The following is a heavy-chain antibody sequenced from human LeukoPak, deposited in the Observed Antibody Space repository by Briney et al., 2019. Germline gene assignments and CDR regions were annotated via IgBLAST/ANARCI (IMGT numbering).Heavy chain of an antibody. CDR1: GYSFTNFD. D-gene: IGHD6-19*01. CDR3: ARGPQWRGDYYYMDV. V-gene: IGHV1-8*01. J-gene: IGHJ6*03. CDR2: MNPNSGNK. Sequence: ASVKVSCKASGYSFTNFDINWVRQATGQGLEWMGWMNPNSGNKGYAQKFQGRVTMPMNTSITTAYMELSSLRSEDTAVYYCARGPQWRGDYYYMDVWGRGTTVTVSS.